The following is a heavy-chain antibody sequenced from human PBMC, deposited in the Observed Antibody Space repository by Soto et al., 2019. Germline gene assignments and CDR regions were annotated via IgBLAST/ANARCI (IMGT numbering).Heavy chain of an antibody. Sequence: SETLSLTCAVYGGSFSGYYWSWIRQPPGKGLEWIGEINHSGSTNYNPSLKSRVSISVDTSKNQFSLKLSSVTAADTAVYYCAGDSGSYWRRFDYWGQGTLVTVSS. J-gene: IGHJ4*02. V-gene: IGHV4-34*01. CDR1: GGSFSGYY. CDR2: INHSGST. CDR3: AGDSGSYWRRFDY. D-gene: IGHD1-26*01.